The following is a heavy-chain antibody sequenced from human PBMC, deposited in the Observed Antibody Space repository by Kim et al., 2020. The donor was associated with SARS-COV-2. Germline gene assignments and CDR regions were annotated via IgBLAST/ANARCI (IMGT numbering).Heavy chain of an antibody. Sequence: SVKVSCKASGGTFSSYAISWVRQAPGQGLEWMGGIIPIFGTANYAQKFQGRVTITADESTSTAYMELSSLRSEDTAVYYCAALPGDYYDSSGYNGDYWGQGTLVTVSS. CDR3: AALPGDYYDSSGYNGDY. D-gene: IGHD3-22*01. V-gene: IGHV1-69*13. CDR1: GGTFSSYA. J-gene: IGHJ4*02. CDR2: IIPIFGTA.